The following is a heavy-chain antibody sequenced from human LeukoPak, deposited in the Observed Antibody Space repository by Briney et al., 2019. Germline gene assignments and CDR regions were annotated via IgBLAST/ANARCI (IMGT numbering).Heavy chain of an antibody. D-gene: IGHD3-3*01. V-gene: IGHV1-69*13. CDR1: GGTFSSYA. CDR2: IIPIFGTA. Sequence: RASVKVSCKASGGTFSSYAISWVRQAPGQGLEWMGGIIPIFGTANYAQKFQGRVTITADESTSTAYMELSSLRSEDTAVYYCARAYDFWSGYQYYMDVWGKGTTVTVSS. J-gene: IGHJ6*03. CDR3: ARAYDFWSGYQYYMDV.